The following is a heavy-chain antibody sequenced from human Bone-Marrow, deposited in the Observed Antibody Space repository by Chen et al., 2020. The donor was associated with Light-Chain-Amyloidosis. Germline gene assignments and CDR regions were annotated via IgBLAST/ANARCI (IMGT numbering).Heavy chain of an antibody. CDR3: SREFTGYDDY. CDR2: INPDGTRV. CDR1: GFTFRTSW. Sequence: DVQLLESGGGLVQPGGSLRLSCAASGFTFRTSWMHWVRQAPWKCLVWVSRINPDGTRVDYADSVRGRFTISRDDAKSTVYLQMNSLRAEDTAVYYCSREFTGYDDYWGQGTLVTVSS. V-gene: IGHV3-74*01. J-gene: IGHJ4*02. D-gene: IGHD5-12*01.